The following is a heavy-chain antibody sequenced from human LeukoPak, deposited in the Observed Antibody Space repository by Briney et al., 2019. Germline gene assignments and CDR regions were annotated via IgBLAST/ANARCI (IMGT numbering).Heavy chain of an antibody. J-gene: IGHJ4*02. CDR3: ARELLERATLFDY. Sequence: GGSLRLSCAASGFTFSDYYMSWIRQAPGKGLEWVSYISSSGSTIYYADSVKGRFTISRDNTKNSLYLQMNSLRAEDTAVYYCARELLERATLFDYWGQGTLVTVSS. CDR2: ISSSGSTI. CDR1: GFTFSDYY. V-gene: IGHV3-11*04. D-gene: IGHD1-26*01.